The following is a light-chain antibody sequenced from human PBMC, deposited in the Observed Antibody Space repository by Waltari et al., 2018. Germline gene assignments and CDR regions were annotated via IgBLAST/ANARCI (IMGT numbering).Light chain of an antibody. J-gene: IGLJ2*01. Sequence: QSALTQPASVSGSPGQSITISCTGTSSDVGGYNYISWYQQHPVKAPKLMIYDVSNRASWVSNRFSGSKSGNTASLTISGLQAEDEADYYCSSYTSSSTVVFGGGTKLTVL. CDR1: SSDVGGYNY. V-gene: IGLV2-14*03. CDR3: SSYTSSSTVV. CDR2: DVS.